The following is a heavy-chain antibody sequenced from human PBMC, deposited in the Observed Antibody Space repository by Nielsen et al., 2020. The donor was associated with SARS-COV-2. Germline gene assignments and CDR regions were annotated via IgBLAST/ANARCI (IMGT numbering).Heavy chain of an antibody. CDR2: INAGNGNT. CDR3: ARGGKYSYGYDY. CDR1: GYTFTSYA. D-gene: IGHD5-18*01. V-gene: IGHV1-3*01. Sequence: ASVKVSCKASGYTFTSYAMHWVRQAPGQRLEWMGWINAGNGNTKYSQKFQGRVTITRDTSASTAYMELSSLRSEDTAVYYCARGGKYSYGYDYWGQGTLVTVSS. J-gene: IGHJ4*02.